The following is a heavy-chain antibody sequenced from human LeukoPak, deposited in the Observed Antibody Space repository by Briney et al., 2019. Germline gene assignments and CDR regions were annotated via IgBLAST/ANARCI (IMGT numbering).Heavy chain of an antibody. Sequence: GGSLRLSCSASGFSFSTHYMHWVRQAPGKGLEYVSIISGNGGSTSYADSVKGRFTISRDNSKNTLCLQMNSLRAEDTAVYYCARDLGTGWYIFDYWGQGTLVTVSS. CDR3: ARDLGTGWYIFDY. V-gene: IGHV3-64*04. J-gene: IGHJ4*02. CDR1: GFSFSTHY. CDR2: ISGNGGST. D-gene: IGHD6-19*01.